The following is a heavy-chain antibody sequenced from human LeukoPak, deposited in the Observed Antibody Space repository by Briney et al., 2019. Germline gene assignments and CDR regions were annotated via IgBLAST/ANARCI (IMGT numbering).Heavy chain of an antibody. Sequence: SVKVSCRASGGTFSSYAISWVRQAPGQGLEWMGGIIPIFGTANYAQKFQGRVTVTADESTSTAYMELSSLRSEDTAVYYCARGLGLLWFGAVWGKGTTVTISS. CDR1: GGTFSSYA. V-gene: IGHV1-69*13. CDR2: IIPIFGTA. CDR3: ARGLGLLWFGAV. J-gene: IGHJ6*04. D-gene: IGHD3-10*01.